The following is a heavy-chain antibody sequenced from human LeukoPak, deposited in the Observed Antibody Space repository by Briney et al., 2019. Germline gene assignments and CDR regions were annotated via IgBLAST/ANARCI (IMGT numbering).Heavy chain of an antibody. Sequence: PGGSLRLSCVASGGGRGSNYMSWVRQAPGKGLEWVSLIYSGGAIRYADSVKGRFTISRDSSKNTLFLQMNDLTVEDTARYYCARRPGNWGQGILVTVSS. CDR1: GGGRGSNY. CDR2: IYSGGAI. D-gene: IGHD1-14*01. J-gene: IGHJ4*02. CDR3: ARRPGN. V-gene: IGHV3-53*01.